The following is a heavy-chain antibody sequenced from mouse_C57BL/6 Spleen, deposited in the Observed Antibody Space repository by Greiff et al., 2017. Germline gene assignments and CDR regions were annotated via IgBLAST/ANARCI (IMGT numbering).Heavy chain of an antibody. CDR2: ISDGGSYT. CDR3: ARDDGYYPYFDY. D-gene: IGHD2-3*01. Sequence: EVQLQESGGGLVKPGGSLKLSCAASGFTFSSYAMSWVRQTPEKRLEWVATISDGGSYTYYPDNVKGRLTISRDNAKNNLYLQMSHLKSEDTAMYYCARDDGYYPYFDYWGQGTTRTGSS. V-gene: IGHV5-4*01. J-gene: IGHJ2*01. CDR1: GFTFSSYA.